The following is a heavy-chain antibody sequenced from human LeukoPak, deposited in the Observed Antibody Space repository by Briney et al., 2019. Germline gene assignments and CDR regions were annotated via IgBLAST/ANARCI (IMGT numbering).Heavy chain of an antibody. CDR2: IYNDGKTK. J-gene: IGHJ4*02. Sequence: PGRSLRLSCAASGFTFSSHPMCWVRQTPGKGLEWVALIYNDGKTKYYGSSVNGRTTFPRDNTKNTQYLKMNRLRADTTGDYYCGRVMTTARNFDYWGPGTLVTVSS. D-gene: IGHD3-16*01. CDR1: GFTFSSHP. CDR3: GRVMTTARNFDY. V-gene: IGHV3-30*04.